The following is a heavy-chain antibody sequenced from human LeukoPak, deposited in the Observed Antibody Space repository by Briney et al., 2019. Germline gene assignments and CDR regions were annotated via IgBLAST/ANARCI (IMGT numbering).Heavy chain of an antibody. V-gene: IGHV4-38-2*02. J-gene: IGHJ4*02. D-gene: IGHD5-12*01. Sequence: SETLSLTCTVSGYSISSGYYWGWIRQPPGKGLEWIGSIYHSGSTYYNPSLKSRVTISVDTSKNQFSLKLSSVTAADTAVYYCARVVGYGTYYFDYWGQGTLVTVSS. CDR3: ARVVGYGTYYFDY. CDR2: IYHSGST. CDR1: GYSISSGYY.